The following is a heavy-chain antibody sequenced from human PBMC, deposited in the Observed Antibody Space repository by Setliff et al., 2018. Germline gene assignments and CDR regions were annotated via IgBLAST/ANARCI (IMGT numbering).Heavy chain of an antibody. V-gene: IGHV4-61*02. CDR3: ARDLGQRLSTYYFGY. J-gene: IGHJ4*02. CDR2: IYTSGTT. CDR1: GGSIRNEGYY. D-gene: IGHD6-25*01. Sequence: SETLSLTCTVSGGSIRNEGYYWNWIRQPAGQGLEWIGRIYTSGTTNYNPSLKSRVTMSMDTSKNHFSLNLKSVTAADTAVYYCARDLGQRLSTYYFGYWGQGAPVTVSS.